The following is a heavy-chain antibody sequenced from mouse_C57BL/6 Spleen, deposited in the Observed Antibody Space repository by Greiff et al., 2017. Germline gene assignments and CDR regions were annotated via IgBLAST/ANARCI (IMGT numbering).Heavy chain of an antibody. CDR3: ARSGGYFDV. J-gene: IGHJ1*03. Sequence: QVQLQQPGAELVKPGASVKMSCKASGYTFTSYWITWVKQRPGQGLEWIGDIYPGGGSTNYTEKFKSKATLTVDTSSSTAYMQLSSRTSEESAVDYCARSGGYFDVWGTGTTVTVSS. V-gene: IGHV1-55*01. CDR1: GYTFTSYW. D-gene: IGHD4-1*01. CDR2: IYPGGGST.